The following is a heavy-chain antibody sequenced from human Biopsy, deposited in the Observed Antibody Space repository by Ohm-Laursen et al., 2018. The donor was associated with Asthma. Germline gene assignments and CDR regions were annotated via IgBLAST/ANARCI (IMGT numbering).Heavy chain of an antibody. Sequence: SLRLSCAASGFTFSNYGMHWVRQAPGKGLEWVALISSDVREWYADSVKGRFTISRDNSKNTLDLQMNSLRGDDTAAYYCVRWRSGYPDHYSDFWGLGTLVTVSS. CDR1: GFTFSNYG. J-gene: IGHJ4*02. CDR3: VRWRSGYPDHYSDF. CDR2: ISSDVRE. D-gene: IGHD2-21*01. V-gene: IGHV3-30*03.